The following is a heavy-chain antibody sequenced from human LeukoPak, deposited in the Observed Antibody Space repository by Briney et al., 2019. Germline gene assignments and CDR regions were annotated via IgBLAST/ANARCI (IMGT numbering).Heavy chain of an antibody. CDR2: IYTSGST. CDR1: GGSISSYY. CDR3: ARDRRSTYYGSGSNWFDP. D-gene: IGHD3-10*01. J-gene: IGHJ5*02. V-gene: IGHV4-4*07. Sequence: KSSETLSLTCTVSGGSISSYYWSWIRQPAGKGLEWIGRIYTSGSTNYNPSLKSRVTMSVDTSKNQFSLKLSSVTAADTAVYYCARDRRSTYYGSGSNWFDPWGQGTLVTVSS.